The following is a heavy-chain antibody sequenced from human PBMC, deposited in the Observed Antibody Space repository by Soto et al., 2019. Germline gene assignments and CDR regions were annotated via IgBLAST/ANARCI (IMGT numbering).Heavy chain of an antibody. CDR1: GYTFTSYG. CDR3: ARGSLGATVTTGWFDT. J-gene: IGHJ5*02. V-gene: IGHV1-18*01. Sequence: GAPVKVSCKASGYTFTSYGISWVRQAPGQGLEWMGWISAYKGNTNYAQKLQGRVTMTTDTSTRTAYMERRSLRSDDKAVYYCARGSLGATVTTGWFDTWGQGSLVTVSS. D-gene: IGHD4-17*01. CDR2: ISAYKGNT.